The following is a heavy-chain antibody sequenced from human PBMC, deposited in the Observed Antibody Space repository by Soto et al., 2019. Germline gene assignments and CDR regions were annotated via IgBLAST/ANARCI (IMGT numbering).Heavy chain of an antibody. CDR3: AGGVTAGVDY. CDR1: GYSFTSLD. V-gene: IGHV1-8*01. Sequence: ASVKVSCKASGYSFTSLDINWVRQTTGQGLEWMGWMQPSSGRTGYAQKFQGRVTMTRDNSINTAYMELSSLTSDDTAFYYCAGGVTAGVDYWGQGTLVTGSS. CDR2: MQPSSGRT. J-gene: IGHJ4*02. D-gene: IGHD1-26*01.